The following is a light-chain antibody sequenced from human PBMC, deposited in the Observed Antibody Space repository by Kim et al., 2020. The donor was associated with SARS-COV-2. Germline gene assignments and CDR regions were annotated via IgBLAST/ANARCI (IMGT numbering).Light chain of an antibody. CDR3: NSRDSSGNHLV. Sequence: ALGETVRITCQGDSLRSYYASWYQQKPGQAPVLVIYGKNNRPSGSTDRFSGSSSGNTASLTITGAQAEDEADYYCNSRDSSGNHLVFGGGTQLTVL. V-gene: IGLV3-19*01. J-gene: IGLJ2*01. CDR1: SLRSYY. CDR2: GKN.